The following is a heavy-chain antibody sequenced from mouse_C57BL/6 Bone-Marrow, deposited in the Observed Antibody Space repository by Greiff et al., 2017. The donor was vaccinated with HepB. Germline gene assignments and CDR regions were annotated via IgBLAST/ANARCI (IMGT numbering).Heavy chain of an antibody. CDR3: ARIISRVVARAMEY. V-gene: IGHV1-19*01. D-gene: IGHD1-1*01. CDR1: GYTFTDYY. CDR2: INPYNGGT. Sequence: VQLQQSGPVLVKPGASVKMSCKASGYTFTDYYMNWVKQSHGKSLEWIGVINPYNGGTSYNQKFKGKATLTVDKSSSTAYMELNSLTSEDSAVYECARIISRVVARAMEYWGQGTSVTVSS. J-gene: IGHJ4*01.